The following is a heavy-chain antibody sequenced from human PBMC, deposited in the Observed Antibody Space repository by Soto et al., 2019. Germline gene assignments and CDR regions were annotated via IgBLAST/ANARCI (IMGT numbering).Heavy chain of an antibody. Sequence: PAETLSLSCIVSVSSITKSFYWGFIRQSPEKGLEWIGSISHTGRTSYNPSLKSRVSISVDTSKNQFSLTLTSVTAADTAVYYCARDPANLALAVAYFDSWGQGTLVTVSS. D-gene: IGHD2-15*01. J-gene: IGHJ4*02. CDR2: ISHTGRT. CDR1: VSSITKSFY. V-gene: IGHV4-38-2*02. CDR3: ARDPANLALAVAYFDS.